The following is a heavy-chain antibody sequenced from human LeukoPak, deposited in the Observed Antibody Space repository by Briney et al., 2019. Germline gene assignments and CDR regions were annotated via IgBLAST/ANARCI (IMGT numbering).Heavy chain of an antibody. CDR3: ARDNSVEDTAWWFDP. D-gene: IGHD4-23*01. V-gene: IGHV1-46*01. J-gene: IGHJ5*02. Sequence: GASVKVSCKASGYTFTSYDINWVRQAPGQGLEWMGIINPSGGSTSYAQKFQGRVTMTRDMSTSTDYMELRSLRSEDTAVYYCARDNSVEDTAWWFDPWGQGTLVTVSS. CDR1: GYTFTSYD. CDR2: INPSGGST.